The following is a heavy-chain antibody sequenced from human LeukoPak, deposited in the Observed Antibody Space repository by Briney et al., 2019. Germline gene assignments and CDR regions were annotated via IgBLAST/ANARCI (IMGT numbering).Heavy chain of an antibody. CDR2: IKQDGSEK. CDR3: ARVRSSSWYRAAFDI. V-gene: IGHV3-7*01. J-gene: IGHJ3*02. CDR1: GFTFSSYW. Sequence: PGGSLRLSCAASGFTFSSYWMSWVRQAPGKGLEWVANIKQDGSEKYYVDSMKGRFTISRDNAKNSLYLQMNSLRAEDTAVYYCARVRSSSWYRAAFDIWGQGTMVTVSS. D-gene: IGHD6-13*01.